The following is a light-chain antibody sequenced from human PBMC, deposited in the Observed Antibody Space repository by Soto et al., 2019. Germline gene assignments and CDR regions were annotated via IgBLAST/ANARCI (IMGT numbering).Light chain of an antibody. V-gene: IGLV2-11*01. J-gene: IGLJ2*01. Sequence: QSVLTQPRSVSGSPGQSVTISCTGTNSDVGDYSYVSWYQQHPGKAPKLLIYDVNKRPSGVPDRFSGSKSGNTASLTISGLQGEDEADYFCCSYTGRYIWVFGGGTKVTVL. CDR2: DVN. CDR1: NSDVGDYSY. CDR3: CSYTGRYIWV.